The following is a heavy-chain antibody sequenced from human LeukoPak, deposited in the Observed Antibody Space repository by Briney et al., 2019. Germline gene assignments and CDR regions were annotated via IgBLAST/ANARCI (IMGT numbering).Heavy chain of an antibody. Sequence: SETLSLTCTVSGGSISSYYWSWIRQPPGKGLEWIGYIYYSGSTNYNPSLKSRVTISVDTSKNQFSLKLSSVTAADTAVYYCARDSGYSSGSPFDYWGQGTLVTVSS. J-gene: IGHJ4*02. CDR1: GGSISSYY. D-gene: IGHD5-18*01. CDR2: IYYSGST. CDR3: ARDSGYSSGSPFDY. V-gene: IGHV4-59*12.